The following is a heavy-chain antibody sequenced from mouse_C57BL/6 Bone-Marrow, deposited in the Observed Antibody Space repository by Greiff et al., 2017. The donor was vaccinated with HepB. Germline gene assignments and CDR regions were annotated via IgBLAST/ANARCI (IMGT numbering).Heavy chain of an antibody. CDR1: GFTFSDAW. Sequence: DVKLEESGGGLVQPGGSMKLSCAASGFTFSDAWMDWVRQSPEKGLEWVAEIRNKANNHATYYAESVKGRFTISRDDSKSSVYLQMNSLRAEDTGIYCCTRITTVVAKGAWFAYWGQGTLVTVSA. CDR3: TRITTVVAKGAWFAY. CDR2: IRNKANNHAT. V-gene: IGHV6-6*01. D-gene: IGHD1-1*01. J-gene: IGHJ3*01.